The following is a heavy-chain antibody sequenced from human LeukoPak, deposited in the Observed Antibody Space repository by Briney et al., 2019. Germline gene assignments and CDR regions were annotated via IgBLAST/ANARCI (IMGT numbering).Heavy chain of an antibody. D-gene: IGHD4-17*01. V-gene: IGHV3-11*04. CDR1: GFTFSNAW. CDR2: ISSSGSTI. CDR3: ARTDYGDHPLYYYYGMDV. Sequence: GGSLRLSCAASGFTFSNAWMSWVRQAPGKGLEWVSYISSSGSTIYYADSVKGRFTISRDNAKNSLYLQMNSLRAEDTAVYYCARTDYGDHPLYYYYGMDVWGQGTTVTVSS. J-gene: IGHJ6*02.